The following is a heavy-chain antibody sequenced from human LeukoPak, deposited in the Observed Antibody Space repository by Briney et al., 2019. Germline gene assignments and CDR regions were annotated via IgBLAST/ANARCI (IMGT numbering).Heavy chain of an antibody. CDR2: ISSSSSYI. Sequence: PGGSLRLSCAASGFTFSSYSMNWVRQAPGKGLEWVPSISSSSSYIYYADSVKGRFTISRDNAKNSLYLQRNSLRAEDTAVYYCARDRDSGSIDYWGQGTLVTVSS. CDR1: GFTFSSYS. V-gene: IGHV3-21*01. D-gene: IGHD1-26*01. J-gene: IGHJ4*02. CDR3: ARDRDSGSIDY.